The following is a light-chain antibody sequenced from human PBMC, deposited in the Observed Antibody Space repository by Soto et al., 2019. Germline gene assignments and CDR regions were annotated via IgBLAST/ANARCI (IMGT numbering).Light chain of an antibody. CDR3: QQYASSLMYT. CDR1: RSFSSNY. Sequence: EILLTQSPGTLSLSPGERATLSCRASRSFSSNYLAWYQQKPGQAPRLLISGASRRATGIPDRFSCSGSGTDFTLTISRLEPEDCAIYYCQQYASSLMYTFGQGTKLEMK. V-gene: IGKV3-20*01. CDR2: GAS. J-gene: IGKJ2*01.